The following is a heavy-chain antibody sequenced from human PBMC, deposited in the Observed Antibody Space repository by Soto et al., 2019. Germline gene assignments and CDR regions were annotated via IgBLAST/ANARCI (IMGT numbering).Heavy chain of an antibody. CDR1: GFTMSNNY. CDR3: ARNLRLVGFGEYDL. D-gene: IGHD3-10*01. Sequence: ESGGGLVQPGGSLRLSCAASGFTMSNNYMSWVRQAPGTGLEWVSVTYTGGTTYYTDSVKGRFTISRHNSNNTLYLQMNSLRAEDTAVYYCARNLRLVGFGEYDLWGRGTLVTVSS. J-gene: IGHJ2*01. V-gene: IGHV3-53*04. CDR2: TYTGGTT.